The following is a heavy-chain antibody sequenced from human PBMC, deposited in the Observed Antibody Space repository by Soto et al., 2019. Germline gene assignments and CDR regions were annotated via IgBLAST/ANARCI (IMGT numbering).Heavy chain of an antibody. Sequence: SETLSLTCAVYGGSFSGYYWSWIRQPPGKGLEWIGEINHSGSTNYNPSLRSRVTISVDTSKNQFSLKLSSVTAADTAVYYCARKVGSGSYYNRNYYYYGMDVWGQGTKVTVSS. CDR1: GGSFSGYY. CDR3: ARKVGSGSYYNRNYYYYGMDV. J-gene: IGHJ6*02. V-gene: IGHV4-34*01. CDR2: INHSGST. D-gene: IGHD3-10*01.